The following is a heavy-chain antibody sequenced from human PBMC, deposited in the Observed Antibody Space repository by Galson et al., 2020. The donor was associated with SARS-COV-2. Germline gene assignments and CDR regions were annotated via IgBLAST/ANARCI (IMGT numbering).Heavy chain of an antibody. V-gene: IGHV4-34*01. CDR1: GGSFSGYY. Sequence: SETLSLTCAVYGGSFSGYYWCWIRQPPGKGLEWIGDINHSGSTNYNPSLKSRVTISVDTSKNQFSLKLSPVTAADTAAYYCARGSIAAAGKSIGTNYYYGMDDWGQGTRVTVS. CDR3: ARGSIAAAGKSIGTNYYYGMDD. J-gene: IGHJ6*02. CDR2: INHSGST. D-gene: IGHD6-13*01.